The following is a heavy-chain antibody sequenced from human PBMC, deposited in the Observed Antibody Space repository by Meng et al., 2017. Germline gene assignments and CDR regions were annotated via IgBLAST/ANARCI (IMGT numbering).Heavy chain of an antibody. CDR3: ARVTCCEARPNDY. D-gene: IGHD1-20*01. V-gene: IGHV3-21*01. CDR1: GFTFSSYW. Sequence: GESLKISCAASGFTFSSYWMSWVRQAPGKGLEWVSSISSSSSYIYYADSVKGRFTISRDNAKNSLYLQMNSLRAEDTAVYYCARVTCCEARPNDYWGQGTLVTVSS. CDR2: ISSSSSYI. J-gene: IGHJ4*02.